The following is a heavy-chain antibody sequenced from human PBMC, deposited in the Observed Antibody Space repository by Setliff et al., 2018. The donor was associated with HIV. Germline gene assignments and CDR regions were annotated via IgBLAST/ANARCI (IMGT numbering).Heavy chain of an antibody. D-gene: IGHD3-22*01. J-gene: IGHJ4*02. CDR2: IRYDGSNK. V-gene: IGHV3-30*02. Sequence: GGSLRLSCVASGFTFSTFAMHWVRQAPGKGLEWVAFIRYDGSNKYYADSVKGRFTISRDNSKNTLFLQMNSLRAEDTAVYYCARDLPIYDTSGSLDYWGQGALVTVSS. CDR3: ARDLPIYDTSGSLDY. CDR1: GFTFSTFA.